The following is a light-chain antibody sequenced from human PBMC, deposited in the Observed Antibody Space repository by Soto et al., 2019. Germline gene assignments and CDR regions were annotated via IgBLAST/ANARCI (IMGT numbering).Light chain of an antibody. CDR3: QQRSNWPRWT. CDR1: QSVSSY. V-gene: IGKV3-11*01. J-gene: IGKJ1*01. Sequence: EIVLTQSPATLSLSPGERATLSCRASQSVSSYLAWYQQKPGQAPRLLIYDASNRATGIPARFSGSGSGTDFTLTISSLVPEDFAVYYCQQRSNWPRWTFGQGTMVEIK. CDR2: DAS.